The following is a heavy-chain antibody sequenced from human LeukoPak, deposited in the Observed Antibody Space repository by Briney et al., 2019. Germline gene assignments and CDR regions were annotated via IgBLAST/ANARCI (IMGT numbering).Heavy chain of an antibody. CDR2: IYHSGST. Sequence: PSGTLSLTCAVSGGSISSSNWWSWVRQPPGKGLEWIGEIYHSGSTNYNPSLKSRVTISVDKSKNRFSLKLSSVTAADTAVYYCARGGCGGSCYSPWYFDLWGRGTLVTVSS. CDR1: GGSISSSNW. J-gene: IGHJ2*01. CDR3: ARGGCGGSCYSPWYFDL. V-gene: IGHV4-4*02. D-gene: IGHD2-15*01.